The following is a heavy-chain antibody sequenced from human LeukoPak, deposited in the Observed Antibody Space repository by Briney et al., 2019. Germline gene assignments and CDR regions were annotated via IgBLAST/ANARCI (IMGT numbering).Heavy chain of an antibody. CDR2: IYPGDSDT. Sequence: GEPLKISCKGSGYSFTSYWIGWVRQMPGKGLEWMGIIYPGDSDTRYSPSFQGQVTISADKSISTAYLQWSSLKASDTAMYYCARQGYSYGYWFDPWGQGTLVTVSS. CDR3: ARQGYSYGYWFDP. CDR1: GYSFTSYW. V-gene: IGHV5-51*01. D-gene: IGHD5-18*01. J-gene: IGHJ5*02.